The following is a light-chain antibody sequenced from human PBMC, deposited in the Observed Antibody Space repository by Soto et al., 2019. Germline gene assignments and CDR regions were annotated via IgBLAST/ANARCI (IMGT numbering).Light chain of an antibody. CDR3: QQYDNLPFT. CDR2: DVS. V-gene: IGKV1-33*01. Sequence: DIQMTQSPSSLSASVGDSVTITCQASQDISNYLNWYQQKPGKAPKLLIYDVSFLETGVPSRFSGSGSGTDFTFTISSLQPEDIATYYCQQYDNLPFTFGPGTTVDI. CDR1: QDISNY. J-gene: IGKJ3*01.